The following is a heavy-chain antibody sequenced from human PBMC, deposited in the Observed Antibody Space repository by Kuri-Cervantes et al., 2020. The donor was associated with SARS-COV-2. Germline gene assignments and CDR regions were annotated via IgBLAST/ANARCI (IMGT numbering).Heavy chain of an antibody. CDR1: GFTFGSYA. CDR2: ISSNGGST. Sequence: GESLKISCSASGFTFGSYAMHWVRQAPGKGLEYVSAISSNGGSTYYADSVKGRFTISRDNSKNTLYLQMSSLRAEDTAVYYCVKDECSSTSCYTGGYYYYYYGMDVWGQGTTVTVSS. V-gene: IGHV3-64D*08. D-gene: IGHD2-2*02. CDR3: VKDECSSTSCYTGGYYYYYYGMDV. J-gene: IGHJ6*02.